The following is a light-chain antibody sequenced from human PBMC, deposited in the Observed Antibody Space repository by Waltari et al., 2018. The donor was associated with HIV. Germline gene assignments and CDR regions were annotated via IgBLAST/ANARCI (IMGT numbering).Light chain of an antibody. CDR3: AAWDENLNGL. J-gene: IGLJ3*02. V-gene: IGLV1-44*01. Sequence: QSVLTQPPSASGTPGQRVPISCSGSSSTIGTNPVHWYQHLPGSAPKLLIYSNNPRPSGVPDRFSASKSGTSASLAISGLRSEDEAEYYCAAWDENLNGLFGGGTKLTVL. CDR2: SNN. CDR1: SSTIGTNP.